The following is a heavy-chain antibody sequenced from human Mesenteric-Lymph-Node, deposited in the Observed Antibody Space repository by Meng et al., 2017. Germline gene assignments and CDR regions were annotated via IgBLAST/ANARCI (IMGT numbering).Heavy chain of an antibody. V-gene: IGHV3-9*01. J-gene: IGHJ4*02. CDR1: GFTFDDYA. D-gene: IGHD3-9*01. CDR2: ITWNSDNM. CDR3: VIGEGLGVLAGRY. Sequence: SLKISCAGSGFTFDDYAMHWVRRAPGKGLEWVSSITWNSDNMAYADSVKGRFTISRDNAKNTLSLHMNDLRAEDTAVYYCVIGEGLGVLAGRYWGQGTLVTVSS.